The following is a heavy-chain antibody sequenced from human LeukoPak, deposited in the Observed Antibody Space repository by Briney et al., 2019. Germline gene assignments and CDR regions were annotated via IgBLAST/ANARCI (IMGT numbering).Heavy chain of an antibody. D-gene: IGHD3/OR15-3a*01. CDR2: INHSGST. CDR1: GGSFSGYY. Sequence: SETLSLTCAVYGGSFSGYYWSWNRQPPGKGLEWIGEINHSGSTNYNPSLKSRVTISVDTSKNQFSLKLSSVTAADTAVYYCASWTLDYWGQGTLVTVSS. J-gene: IGHJ4*02. CDR3: ASWTLDY. V-gene: IGHV4-34*01.